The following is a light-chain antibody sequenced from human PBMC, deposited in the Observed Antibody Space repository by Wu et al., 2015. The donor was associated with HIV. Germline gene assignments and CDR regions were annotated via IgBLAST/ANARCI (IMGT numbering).Light chain of an antibody. CDR3: HQYNNWPRM. V-gene: IGKV3-15*01. CDR1: QSVRSN. J-gene: IGKJ1*01. CDR2: GAS. Sequence: EIVMTQSPATLSVSPGERATLSCRASQSVRSNLAWYQQKPGQAPRLLIYGASTRATGIPARFSGSGSGTEFTLTISSMQSEDTAVYYCHQYNNWPRMFGQGTKVKSN.